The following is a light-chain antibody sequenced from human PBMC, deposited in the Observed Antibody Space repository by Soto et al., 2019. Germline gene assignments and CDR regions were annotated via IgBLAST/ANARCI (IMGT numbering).Light chain of an antibody. Sequence: QSALTQPASVSGSPGQSITISCTGTSSDVGGYNYVSWYQQHPGKAPKLMIYDVSNRPSGVSNRFSGSKSGNTASLTISGLQAGEGADYYCSSYTSSRVFGGGPKLTVL. CDR2: DVS. CDR1: SSDVGGYNY. J-gene: IGLJ2*01. V-gene: IGLV2-14*01. CDR3: SSYTSSRV.